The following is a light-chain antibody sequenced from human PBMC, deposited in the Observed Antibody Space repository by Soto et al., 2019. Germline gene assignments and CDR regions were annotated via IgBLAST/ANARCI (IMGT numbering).Light chain of an antibody. CDR3: QQYGSSPT. Sequence: EIVVPQSPGTLSVSPGERATLSCRASQNIRSNLAWYQQKPGQAPRLLIYGASSRATGIPGRFSGSGAGTDFTLTISRLEPEDFAVYYCQQYGSSPTFGQGTKVDI. V-gene: IGKV3-20*01. CDR1: QNIRSN. CDR2: GAS. J-gene: IGKJ1*01.